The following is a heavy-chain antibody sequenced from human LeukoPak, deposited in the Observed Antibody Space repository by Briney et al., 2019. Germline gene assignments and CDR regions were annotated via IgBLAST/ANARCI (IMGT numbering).Heavy chain of an antibody. CDR1: GFTFDDYA. J-gene: IGHJ4*02. CDR3: AKALDKNTSAAFDY. CDR2: ISWNSGSI. Sequence: GGSLRLSCAASGFTFDDYAMHWVRQAPGKGLEWVSGISWNSGSIGYADSVKGRFTISRDNAKNSLYLQMNSLRAEDMALYYCAKALDKNTSAAFDYWGQGTLVTVSS. V-gene: IGHV3-9*03. D-gene: IGHD6-13*01.